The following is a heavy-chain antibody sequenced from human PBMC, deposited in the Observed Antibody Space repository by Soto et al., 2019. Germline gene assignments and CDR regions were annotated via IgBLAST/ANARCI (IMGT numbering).Heavy chain of an antibody. CDR2: IYSGGST. J-gene: IGHJ5*02. CDR1: GFTVSSNY. Sequence: VGSLRLSCAASGFTVSSNYMSWVRQAPGKGLEWVSVIYSGGSTYYADSVKGRFTISRDNSKNTLYLQMNSLRAEDTAVYYCARDGPYSSSFHPWGQGTLVTVSS. D-gene: IGHD6-6*01. V-gene: IGHV3-66*01. CDR3: ARDGPYSSSFHP.